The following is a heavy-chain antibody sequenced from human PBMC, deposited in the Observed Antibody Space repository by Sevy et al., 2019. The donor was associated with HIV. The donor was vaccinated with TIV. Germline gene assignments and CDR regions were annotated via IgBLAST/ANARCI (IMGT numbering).Heavy chain of an antibody. CDR2: IHSDGSST. Sequence: GESLKISCAASGFTFSSYWMHWVRQAPGKGLVWVSRIHSDGSSTSYADSVKGRFTISRDNAKNTLYLQMNSLRAEDTAVYYCARDPGAVTTSLLYYGMDVWGQGTTVTVSS. V-gene: IGHV3-74*01. J-gene: IGHJ6*02. CDR1: GFTFSSYW. CDR3: ARDPGAVTTSLLYYGMDV. D-gene: IGHD4-17*01.